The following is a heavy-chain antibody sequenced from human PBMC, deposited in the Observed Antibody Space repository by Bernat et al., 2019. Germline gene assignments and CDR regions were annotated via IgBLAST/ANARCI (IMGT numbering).Heavy chain of an antibody. Sequence: QVQLVESGGGVVQPGRSLRISCAASGFTFSNYGMHWVRQAPGKGLEGVAVIWYDGTNKYYADSVKGRFTISRDNSKNTLYLQMNSLRAEDTAVYYCARDPGSATTGIDYWGQGTLVTVSS. D-gene: IGHD1-1*01. J-gene: IGHJ4*02. CDR1: GFTFSNYG. CDR3: ARDPGSATTGIDY. V-gene: IGHV3-33*01. CDR2: IWYDGTNK.